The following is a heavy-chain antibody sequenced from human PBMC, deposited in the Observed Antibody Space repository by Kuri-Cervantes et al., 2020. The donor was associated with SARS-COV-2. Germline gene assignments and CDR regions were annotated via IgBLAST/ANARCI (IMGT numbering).Heavy chain of an antibody. CDR1: GYTLTELS. J-gene: IGHJ4*02. Sequence: ASVKVSCKVSGYTLTELSMHWVRQAPRKGLEWMGGFDPEDGETIYAQKFQGRVTMTEDTSTDTAYMELSSLRSEDTAVYYCATDFGYSSSSHADYWGQGTLVTVSS. D-gene: IGHD6-6*01. CDR3: ATDFGYSSSSHADY. CDR2: FDPEDGET. V-gene: IGHV1-24*01.